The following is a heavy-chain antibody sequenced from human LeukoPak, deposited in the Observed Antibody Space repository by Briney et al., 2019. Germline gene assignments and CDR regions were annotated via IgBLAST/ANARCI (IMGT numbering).Heavy chain of an antibody. Sequence: SETLSLTCTVSGGSISIYYWSWIRQPPGKGLEWIGYIYSSGSTNYNPSLKSRVTISVDTSKNQFSLKLSSVTAADTAVYYCARLSYYDSSIDYWGQGTLVTVSS. CDR1: GGSISIYY. CDR2: IYSSGST. D-gene: IGHD3-22*01. V-gene: IGHV4-4*09. J-gene: IGHJ4*02. CDR3: ARLSYYDSSIDY.